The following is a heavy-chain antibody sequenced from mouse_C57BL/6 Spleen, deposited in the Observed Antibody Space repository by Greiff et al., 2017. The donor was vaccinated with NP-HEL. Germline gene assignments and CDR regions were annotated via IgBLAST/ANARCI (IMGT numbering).Heavy chain of an antibody. CDR2: INPNYGTT. D-gene: IGHD3-2*02. J-gene: IGHJ2*01. CDR1: GYSFTDYN. Sequence: LQESGPELVKPGASVKISCKASGYSFTDYNMNWVKQSNGKSLEWIGVINPNYGTTSYNQKFKGKATLTVDQSSSTAYMQLNSLTSEDSAVYYCARSETAHSPSDFDYWGQGTTLTVSS. V-gene: IGHV1-39*01. CDR3: ARSETAHSPSDFDY.